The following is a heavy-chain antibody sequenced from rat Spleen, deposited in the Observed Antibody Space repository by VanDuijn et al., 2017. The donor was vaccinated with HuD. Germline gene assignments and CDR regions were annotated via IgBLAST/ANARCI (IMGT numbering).Heavy chain of an antibody. Sequence: EVQLVESAGGLVQPGRSLKLSCAASGFTFSDFFMAWVRQAPTKGLEWVATISFDGGRNFYRDSVKGRFIMSRDNAENTVYLQMNSLRSEDTATYYCVKDRDGGYAMDAWGQGASVTVSS. J-gene: IGHJ4*01. CDR1: GFTFSDFF. V-gene: IGHV5-29*01. CDR2: ISFDGGRN. CDR3: VKDRDGGYAMDA. D-gene: IGHD1-11*01.